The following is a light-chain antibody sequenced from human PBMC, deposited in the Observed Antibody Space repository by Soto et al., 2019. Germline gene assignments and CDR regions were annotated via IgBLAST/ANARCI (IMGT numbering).Light chain of an antibody. J-gene: IGLJ1*01. CDR3: CSYAGSSTHYV. Sequence: LTQPASVSGSPGQSITISGTGTSSDVGSYNLVSWYQQHPGKAPKLMIYEVSKRPSGVSNRFSGSKSGNTASLTISGLQAEDEADYYCCSYAGSSTHYVFGTGTKVTVL. CDR1: SSDVGSYNL. V-gene: IGLV2-23*02. CDR2: EVS.